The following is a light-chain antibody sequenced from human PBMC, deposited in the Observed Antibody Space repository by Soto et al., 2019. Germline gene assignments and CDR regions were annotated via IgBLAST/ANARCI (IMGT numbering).Light chain of an antibody. J-gene: IGKJ1*01. Sequence: EIVMTQSPATLSVSPGERATLSCRASQSVSSNLAWYQQKPGQAPMLLIYGASTRATGIPARFTGSGSGTEFTITISGLQSEDFAVYYCQPYNNWPQTFGQGTKVEIK. CDR1: QSVSSN. CDR3: QPYNNWPQT. CDR2: GAS. V-gene: IGKV3-15*01.